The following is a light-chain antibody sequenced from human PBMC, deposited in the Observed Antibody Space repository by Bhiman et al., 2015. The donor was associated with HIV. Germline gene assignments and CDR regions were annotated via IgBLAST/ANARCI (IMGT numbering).Light chain of an antibody. CDR2: YDS. V-gene: IGLV3-21*01. Sequence: SYELTQAPSVSVAPGKPASITCGGDNIGSKSVHWYQQKPGQAPVVVMFYDSDRPSGIPERFSGSNSGNTATLIINRVEAGDEADYYCQVWESSSFFGGGTKLTVL. J-gene: IGLJ2*01. CDR3: QVWESSSF. CDR1: NIGSKS.